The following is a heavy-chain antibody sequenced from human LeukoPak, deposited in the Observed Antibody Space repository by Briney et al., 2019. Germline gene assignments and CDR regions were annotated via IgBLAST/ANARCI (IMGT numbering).Heavy chain of an antibody. CDR3: AHTSKYCSGDNCYPYYYYYYMDV. J-gene: IGHJ6*03. CDR1: GFSFRTGGVG. Sequence: SGPTLVKPTQTLTLTCTFSGFSFRTGGVGVAWIRQPPGKALEWLAFIYLDDDQRYSPSLERRLTITRDISTNQVELIMTNMDPADTATYYCAHTSKYCSGDNCYPYYYYYYMDVWGEGTTITVSS. D-gene: IGHD2-15*01. V-gene: IGHV2-5*02. CDR2: IYLDDDQ.